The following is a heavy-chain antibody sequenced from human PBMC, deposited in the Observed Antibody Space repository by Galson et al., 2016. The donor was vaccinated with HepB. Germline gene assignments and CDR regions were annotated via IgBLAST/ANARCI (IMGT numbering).Heavy chain of an antibody. V-gene: IGHV3-23*01. CDR3: ATSNNFDFWSGPGYFDL. J-gene: IGHJ2*01. CDR2: ISGSGGST. Sequence: GKGLEWVSVISGSGGSTYYADSVKGRFTISRDNSKDTVYLQMNSLRAEDTAVYYCATSNNFDFWSGPGYFDLWGRGTLVTVSS. D-gene: IGHD3-3*01.